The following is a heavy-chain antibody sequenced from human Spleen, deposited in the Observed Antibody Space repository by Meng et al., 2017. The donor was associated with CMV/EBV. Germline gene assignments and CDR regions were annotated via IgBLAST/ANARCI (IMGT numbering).Heavy chain of an antibody. Sequence: KASGYTFTGYYMHWVRQAPGQGLEWMGWINPNSGGTNYAQKFQGRVTMTRDTSISTAYMELSRLRSDDTAVYYCARTLERRDDAFDIWGQGTMVTVSS. V-gene: IGHV1-2*02. D-gene: IGHD1-1*01. CDR2: INPNSGGT. CDR3: ARTLERRDDAFDI. CDR1: GYTFTGYY. J-gene: IGHJ3*02.